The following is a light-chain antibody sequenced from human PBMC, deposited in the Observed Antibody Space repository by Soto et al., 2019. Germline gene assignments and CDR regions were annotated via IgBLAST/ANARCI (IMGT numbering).Light chain of an antibody. CDR2: AAS. J-gene: IGKJ1*01. CDR1: QSISSY. V-gene: IGKV1-39*01. Sequence: DIQMTQPPSSLSASVGDRVTITCRTSQSISSYLNWYQQKPGKAPKLLIYAASSLHSGVPSMFSGSVSGTDFPVTISRLQPEDLATYYCQQSYSTLSWTFGQGTKVEIK. CDR3: QQSYSTLSWT.